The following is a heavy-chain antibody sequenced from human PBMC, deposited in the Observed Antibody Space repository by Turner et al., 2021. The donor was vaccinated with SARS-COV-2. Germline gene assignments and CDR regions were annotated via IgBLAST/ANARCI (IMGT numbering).Heavy chain of an antibody. J-gene: IGHJ4*02. Sequence: EVQLVQSGGGLVQPGVSLRLSCTASGFTVSNNYMSWVRQGPGKGLEWVSLIYSGGTTKYADSVKGRCTISRDNSKNTLYLQMNSLRAEDTAVYYCARGEIRGVTGDYWGRGTLVTVSS. CDR3: ARGEIRGVTGDY. D-gene: IGHD3-10*01. CDR1: GFTVSNNY. CDR2: IYSGGTT. V-gene: IGHV3-66*01.